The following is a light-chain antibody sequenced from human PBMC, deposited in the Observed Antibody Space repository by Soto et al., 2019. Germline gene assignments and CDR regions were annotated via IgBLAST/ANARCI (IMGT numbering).Light chain of an antibody. J-gene: IGKJ2*01. Sequence: EIVMTQSPATLSVSPGESATLSCRASQRVSSNLAWYQLKPGQAPRLLIYGVSTRATGIPARFSGSGSGTEFILTISSLQSEDFAVYYCQQYNYWPYTFGQGTKLEIK. CDR2: GVS. CDR3: QQYNYWPYT. CDR1: QRVSSN. V-gene: IGKV3-15*01.